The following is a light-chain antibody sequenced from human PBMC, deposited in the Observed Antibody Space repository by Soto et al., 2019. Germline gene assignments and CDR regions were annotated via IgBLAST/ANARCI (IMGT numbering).Light chain of an antibody. V-gene: IGKV3-11*01. CDR2: DAS. CDR3: QHCQPYGDSPPLT. J-gene: IGKJ4*01. Sequence: EIVLTQSPATLSLSPGERATLSCRASQSISRCLAWYQQKPGHAPRLLMYDASNRATGIQARFRGSGSGTDFTLTISRLEPEDFAVYYCQHCQPYGDSPPLTFGGGTKVDIK. CDR1: QSISRC.